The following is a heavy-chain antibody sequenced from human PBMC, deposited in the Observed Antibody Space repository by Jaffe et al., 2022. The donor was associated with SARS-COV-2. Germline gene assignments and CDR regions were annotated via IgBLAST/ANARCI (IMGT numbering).Heavy chain of an antibody. CDR3: AKGQPSSSWYEVGWEDYYYGMDV. V-gene: IGHV3-43*02. J-gene: IGHJ6*02. CDR1: GFTFDDYA. Sequence: EVQLVESGGGVVQPGGSLRLSCAASGFTFDDYAMHWVRQAPGKGLEWVSLISGDGGSTYYADSVKGRFTISRDNSKNSLYLQMNSLRTEDTALYYCAKGQPSSSWYEVGWEDYYYGMDVWGQGTTVTVSS. D-gene: IGHD6-13*01. CDR2: ISGDGGST.